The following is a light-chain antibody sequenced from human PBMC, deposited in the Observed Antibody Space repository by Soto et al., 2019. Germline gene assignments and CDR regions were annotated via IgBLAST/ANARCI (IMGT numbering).Light chain of an antibody. CDR3: QQYGPSLIT. CDR1: QSVSSY. Sequence: EIVLTQSPATLSLSPGERATLSCRASQSVSSYLAWYQQKPGQAPTLLISDASTRAPGIPDRFSGSGSGTDFTLTISRLQPEDYALYYCQQYGPSLITFGQGTRLEIK. CDR2: DAS. V-gene: IGKV3-11*01. J-gene: IGKJ5*01.